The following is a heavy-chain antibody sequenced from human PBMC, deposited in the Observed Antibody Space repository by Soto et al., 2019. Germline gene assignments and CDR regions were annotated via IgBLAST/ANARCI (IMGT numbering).Heavy chain of an antibody. CDR3: ARDNRDYGDPTGYYYGMDV. V-gene: IGHV4-31*03. CDR1: GGSISSGGYY. CDR2: IYYSGST. Sequence: TLSLTCTVSGGSISSGGYYWSWIRQHPGKGLEWIGYIYYSGSTYYNPSLKSRVTISVDTSKNQYSLKLSSVTAADTAVYYCARDNRDYGDPTGYYYGMDVWGQGTTVTSP. D-gene: IGHD4-17*01. J-gene: IGHJ6*02.